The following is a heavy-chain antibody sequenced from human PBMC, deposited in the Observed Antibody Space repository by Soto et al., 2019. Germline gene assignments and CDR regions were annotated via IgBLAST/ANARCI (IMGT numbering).Heavy chain of an antibody. Sequence: PGGSMRLSCAASGFTFSDYWMSWVRQDPGKGLEWVSYISSSSSTIYYADSVKGRFTISRDNAKNSLYLQMNSLRDEDTAVYYCAREGFPSALIITVADLDAFDIWGQGTMVTVSS. CDR3: AREGFPSALIITVADLDAFDI. V-gene: IGHV3-48*02. J-gene: IGHJ3*02. CDR1: GFTFSDYW. D-gene: IGHD1-26*01. CDR2: ISSSSSTI.